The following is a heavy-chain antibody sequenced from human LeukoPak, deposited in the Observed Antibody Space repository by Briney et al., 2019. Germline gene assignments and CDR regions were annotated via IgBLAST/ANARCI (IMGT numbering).Heavy chain of an antibody. D-gene: IGHD3-22*01. CDR2: IIPILGIA. V-gene: IGHV1-69*04. CDR3: ARMIMKYYYDSSGYHYYYGMDV. Sequence: GASVKVSCKASGGTFSSYAISWVRQAPGQGLEWMGRIIPILGIANYAQKFQGRVTITADKSTSTAYMELSSLRSEDTAVYYCARMIMKYYYDSSGYHYYYGMDVWGQGTTVTVSS. J-gene: IGHJ6*02. CDR1: GGTFSSYA.